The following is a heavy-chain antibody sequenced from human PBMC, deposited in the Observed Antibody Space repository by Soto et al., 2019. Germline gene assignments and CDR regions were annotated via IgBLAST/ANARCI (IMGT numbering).Heavy chain of an antibody. Sequence: GGSLRLSCAAAGFTFSTHAMHWVRQAPGKGLEWVAFIWSDGSNKYYADSVKGRATISRDNAKNSLYLQMNSLRAEDTALYYCAKTHVGAFDIWGQGTMVTVSS. V-gene: IGHV3-30*02. CDR3: AKTHVGAFDI. CDR1: GFTFSTHA. CDR2: IWSDGSNK. J-gene: IGHJ3*02. D-gene: IGHD2-15*01.